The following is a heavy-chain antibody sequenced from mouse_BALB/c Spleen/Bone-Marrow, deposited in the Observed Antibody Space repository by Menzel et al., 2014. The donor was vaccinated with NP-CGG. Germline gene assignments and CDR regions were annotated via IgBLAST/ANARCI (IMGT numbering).Heavy chain of an antibody. Sequence: QVQLQQSGAELAKPGASLKMSCKASGYTFTSYWMHWVRQRPGQGLEWIGYINPSTDYTEYNQKFKDKATLTADKSSSTAFMQLSSLTSEDSAVYYSARRAYGGSYGFAYWGQGTLVTVSA. D-gene: IGHD1-1*01. CDR3: ARRAYGGSYGFAY. CDR2: INPSTDYT. V-gene: IGHV1-7*01. CDR1: GYTFTSYW. J-gene: IGHJ3*01.